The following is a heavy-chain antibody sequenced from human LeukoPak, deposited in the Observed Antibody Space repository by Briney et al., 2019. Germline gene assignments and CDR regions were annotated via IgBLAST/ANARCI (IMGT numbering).Heavy chain of an antibody. D-gene: IGHD2-2*01. Sequence: PGGSLRLSCAASGFTFSSYGMHWVRQAPGKGLEWVAFIRYDGSNKYYADSVKGRFTISRDNSKNTLYLQMNSLRAEDTAVYYCAKDLRVPAAIDPYYYYYYMDVWGKGTTVTVSS. CDR1: GFTFSSYG. J-gene: IGHJ6*03. V-gene: IGHV3-30*02. CDR3: AKDLRVPAAIDPYYYYYYMDV. CDR2: IRYDGSNK.